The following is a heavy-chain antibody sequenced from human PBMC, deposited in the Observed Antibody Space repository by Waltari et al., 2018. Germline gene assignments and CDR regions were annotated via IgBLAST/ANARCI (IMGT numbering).Heavy chain of an antibody. CDR2: IYHSGST. CDR1: GYSISSGYY. Sequence: QVQLQESGPGLVKPSETLSLTCAVSGYSISSGYYWGWIRQPPGKGLEWIGSIYHSGSTYYNPSLKSRVTISVDTSKNQFSLKLSSVTAADTAVYYCARSPQGHFDYWGQGTLVTVSS. CDR3: ARSPQGHFDY. V-gene: IGHV4-38-2*01. J-gene: IGHJ4*02.